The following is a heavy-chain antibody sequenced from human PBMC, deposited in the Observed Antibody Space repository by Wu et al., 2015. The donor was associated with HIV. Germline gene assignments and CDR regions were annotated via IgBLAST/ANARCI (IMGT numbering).Heavy chain of an antibody. CDR1: GYTFTSYD. CDR3: ATYGPGYNWMYK. D-gene: IGHD1-20*01. Sequence: QVQLVQSGAEVKKPGASVKVSCKASGYTFTSYDINWVRQATGQGLEWMGWMAPNSDVTKYAPKLQGRGVTMTRDTSINTAYMELSSLRSDDTAVYYCATYGPGYNWMYKWGQGTLVTVSS. CDR2: MAPNSDVT. V-gene: IGHV1-2*02. J-gene: IGHJ4*02.